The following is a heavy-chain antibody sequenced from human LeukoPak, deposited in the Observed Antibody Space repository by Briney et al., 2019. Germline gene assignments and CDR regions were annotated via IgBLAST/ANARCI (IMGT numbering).Heavy chain of an antibody. J-gene: IGHJ5*02. CDR3: ARVALRPIDYSNPEFDP. V-gene: IGHV3-48*01. D-gene: IGHD4-11*01. CDR1: GFTFSTYT. Sequence: RGSLRLSCAASGFTFSTYTMHWVRQAPGQRLEWVSYITSDSSTMFYADSVKGRFTASRDNAENSMYLQMNSLRAEDTAVYYCARVALRPIDYSNPEFDPWGQGTLVTVSS. CDR2: ITSDSSTM.